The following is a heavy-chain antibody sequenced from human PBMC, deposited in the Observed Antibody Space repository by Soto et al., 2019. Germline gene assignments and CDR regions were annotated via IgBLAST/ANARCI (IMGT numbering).Heavy chain of an antibody. J-gene: IGHJ6*02. V-gene: IGHV4-39*07. CDR2: IYYSGST. D-gene: IGHD6-13*01. CDR1: GGSISSSSYY. CDR3: ARGHGGGAIAAAGTGYYGMDV. Sequence: SETLSLTCTVSGGSISSSSYYWGWIRQPPGKGLEWIGSIYYSGSTYYNPSLKSRVTISVDTSKNQFSLKLSSVTAADTAVYYCARGHGGGAIAAAGTGYYGMDVWGQGTKVTVSS.